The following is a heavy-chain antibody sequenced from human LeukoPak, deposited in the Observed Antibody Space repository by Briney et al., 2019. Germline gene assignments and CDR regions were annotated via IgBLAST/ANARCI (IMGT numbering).Heavy chain of an antibody. CDR1: VFTFSNYR. Sequence: PGGSLRLSCAASVFTFSNYRMSWVRQAPGKRLEWVSSITRSSTYMYYADSVRGRFTISRDNAKNSLYLQMNGLGAEDTAVYYCVGSSSDNYNYYMDVWGKGTTVTVSS. D-gene: IGHD6-6*01. CDR2: ITRSSTYM. J-gene: IGHJ6*03. V-gene: IGHV3-21*01. CDR3: VGSSSDNYNYYMDV.